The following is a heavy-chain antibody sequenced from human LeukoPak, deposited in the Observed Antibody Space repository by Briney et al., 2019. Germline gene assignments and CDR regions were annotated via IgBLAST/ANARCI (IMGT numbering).Heavy chain of an antibody. J-gene: IGHJ4*02. D-gene: IGHD2-2*01. CDR3: ATPVVVPAAAAYGGGFDY. V-gene: IGHV1-2*02. CDR1: GYTFTGYY. Sequence: ASVKVSCKASGYTFTGYYMHWVRQAPGRGLEWMGWINPNSGGTNYAQKFQGRVTMTRDTSISTVYMELSRLRSDDTAVYYCATPVVVPAAAAYGGGFDYWGQGTLVTVSS. CDR2: INPNSGGT.